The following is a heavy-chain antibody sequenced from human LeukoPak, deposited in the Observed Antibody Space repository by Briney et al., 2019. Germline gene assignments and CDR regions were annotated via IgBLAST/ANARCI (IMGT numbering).Heavy chain of an antibody. CDR2: ASISDAGT. V-gene: IGHV3-23*01. CDR3: AKDLIAQGCWYVY. Sequence: GRSLRLSCAASGFTLNIYAMSWVRQAPGKGLECVSAASISDAGTSHADSVKGRFTLYRDHAKHTLYLQMNRLRAEHMAVYYCAKDLIAQGCWYVYWGQGTLVTVS. CDR1: GFTLNIYA. D-gene: IGHD6-13*01. J-gene: IGHJ4*02.